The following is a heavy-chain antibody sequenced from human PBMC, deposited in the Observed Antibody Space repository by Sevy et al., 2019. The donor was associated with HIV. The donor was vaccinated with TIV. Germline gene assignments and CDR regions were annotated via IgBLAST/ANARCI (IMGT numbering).Heavy chain of an antibody. V-gene: IGHV3-7*01. CDR2: IKQDGSEK. Sequence: GGSLRLSCAASGFTFSSYWMSWVRQAPGKGLEWVANIKQDGSEKYYVDSVKGRFTISRDNAKNSLYLQMNSLRAEDTALYYCARSGGSPTTVAYFDYWGQGTLVTVSS. CDR1: GFTFSSYW. J-gene: IGHJ4*02. CDR3: ARSGGSPTTVAYFDY. D-gene: IGHD4-17*01.